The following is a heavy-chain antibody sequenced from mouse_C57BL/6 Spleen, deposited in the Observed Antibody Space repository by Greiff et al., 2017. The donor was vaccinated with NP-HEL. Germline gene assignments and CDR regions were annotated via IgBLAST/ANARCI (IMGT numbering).Heavy chain of an antibody. CDR2: IYIGNGYT. Sequence: VQLQQSGAELVRPGSSVKMSCKTSGYPFTSYGINWVTQRPGQGLEWLGYIYIGNGYTEYNENFKGQATLTSDTSSSTAYMQLSRLTSEDSAIYVCARSYSNDYAMDYWGQGTSVTVSA. V-gene: IGHV1-58*01. CDR3: ARSYSNDYAMDY. D-gene: IGHD2-5*01. J-gene: IGHJ4*01. CDR1: GYPFTSYG.